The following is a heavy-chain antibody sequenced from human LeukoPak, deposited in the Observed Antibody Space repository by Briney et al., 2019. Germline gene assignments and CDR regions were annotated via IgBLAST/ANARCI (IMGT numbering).Heavy chain of an antibody. Sequence: GGSLRPSCVASGFTSSNYDMHWVRQGTGKGLEWVSGIGTGGDTHYPDSVKGRFTISRENAKNSLFLQMNSLRVGDTAMYYCARAARFYGSSGAHAFDIWGQGTMVTVS. CDR1: GFTSSNYD. D-gene: IGHD3-22*01. CDR3: ARAARFYGSSGAHAFDI. J-gene: IGHJ3*02. V-gene: IGHV3-13*01. CDR2: IGTGGDT.